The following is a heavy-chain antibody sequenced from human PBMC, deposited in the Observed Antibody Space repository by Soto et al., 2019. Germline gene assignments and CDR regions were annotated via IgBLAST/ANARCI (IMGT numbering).Heavy chain of an antibody. V-gene: IGHV4-39*01. CDR2: INYSGST. J-gene: IGHJ5*02. Sequence: QLQLQESGPGLVKPSETLSLTCTVSGGSISSSSYYWGWIHQPPGKGLEWIGTINYSGSTYYNPSLNSRVTISVDTSKNQFSLKVGSVTAADTAIYYCARLPRIQLWLGWLDPWGQGTLVTVSS. CDR1: GGSISSSSYY. CDR3: ARLPRIQLWLGWLDP. D-gene: IGHD5-18*01.